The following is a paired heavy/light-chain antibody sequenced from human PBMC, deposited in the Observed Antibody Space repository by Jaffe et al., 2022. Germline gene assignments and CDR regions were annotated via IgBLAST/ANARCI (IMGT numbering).Heavy chain of an antibody. V-gene: IGHV3-21*01. D-gene: IGHD6-13*01. CDR2: ISSSSSYI. J-gene: IGHJ6*03. Sequence: EVQLVESGGGLVKPGGSLRLSCAASGFTFSSYSMNWVRQAPGKGLEWVSSISSSSSYIYYADSVKGRFTISRDNAKNSLYLQMNSLRAEDTAVYYCARGYSSSCHDPFCYYYYYMDVWGKGTTVTVSS. CDR3: ARGYSSSCHDPFCYYYYYMDV. CDR1: GFTFSSYS.
Light chain of an antibody. CDR1: QGISSY. CDR3: QQLNSYPPLT. V-gene: IGKV1-9*01. J-gene: IGKJ4*01. Sequence: DIQLTQSPSFLSASVGDRVTITCRASQGISSYLAWYQQKPGKAPKLLIYAASTLQSGVPSRFSGSGSGTEFTLTISSLQPEDFATYYCQQLNSYPPLTFGGGTKVEIK. CDR2: AAS.